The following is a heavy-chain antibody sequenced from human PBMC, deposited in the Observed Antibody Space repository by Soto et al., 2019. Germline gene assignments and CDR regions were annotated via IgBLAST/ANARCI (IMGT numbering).Heavy chain of an antibody. CDR2: ISSSSSYI. CDR1: GFTFSSYS. V-gene: IGHV3-21*01. D-gene: IGHD6-6*01. Sequence: GGSLRLSCAASGFTFSSYSMNWVRQAPGKGLEWVSSISSSSSYIYYADSVKGRFTIARDNAKNSLYLQMNSLRAEDTSVYYCARDRGIAARLGAFDIWGQGTMVTVSS. J-gene: IGHJ3*02. CDR3: ARDRGIAARLGAFDI.